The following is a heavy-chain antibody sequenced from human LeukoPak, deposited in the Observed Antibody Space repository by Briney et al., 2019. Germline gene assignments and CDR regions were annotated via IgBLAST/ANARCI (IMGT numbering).Heavy chain of an antibody. D-gene: IGHD3-10*01. CDR3: VKDADYHIYIID. V-gene: IGHV3-23*01. J-gene: IGHJ4*02. CDR2: ISGSGGST. Sequence: GGSLRLSCAASGFTFSSYAMSWVRQAPGKGLEWVSAISGSGGSTYYADSVKGRFTISRDNSKNTLYVQMSSLRVEDTAIYYCVKDADYHIYIIDWGQGILVTVSS. CDR1: GFTFSSYA.